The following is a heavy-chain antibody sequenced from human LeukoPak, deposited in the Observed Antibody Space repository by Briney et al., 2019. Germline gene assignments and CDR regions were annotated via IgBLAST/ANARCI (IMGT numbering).Heavy chain of an antibody. Sequence: QPGGSLRLSCAASGFTFSSYWMSWVRQAPGKGLEWVATIKQDGSEKYYVDSVKGRFTFSRDNAKNSLYLQMSSLRAEDTAVYYCANYDSRGLGLDYWGQGTLVTVSS. CDR1: GFTFSSYW. J-gene: IGHJ4*02. D-gene: IGHD3-22*01. CDR2: IKQDGSEK. CDR3: ANYDSRGLGLDY. V-gene: IGHV3-7*01.